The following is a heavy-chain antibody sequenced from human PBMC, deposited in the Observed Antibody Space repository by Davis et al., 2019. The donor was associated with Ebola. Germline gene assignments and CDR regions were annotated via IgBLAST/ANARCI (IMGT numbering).Heavy chain of an antibody. V-gene: IGHV3-64D*06. Sequence: PGGSLRLSCSASGFTFSSYAMHWVRQAPGKGLEYVSAISSNGGSTYYADSVKGRFTISRDNSKNTLYLQMSSLRAEDTAVYYCVKGSPTMTWYFDLWGRGTLVTVSS. J-gene: IGHJ2*01. CDR1: GFTFSSYA. CDR3: VKGSPTMTWYFDL. CDR2: ISSNGGST. D-gene: IGHD3-22*01.